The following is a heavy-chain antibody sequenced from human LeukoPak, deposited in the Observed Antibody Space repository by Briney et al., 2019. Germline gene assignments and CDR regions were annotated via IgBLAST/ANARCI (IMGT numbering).Heavy chain of an antibody. D-gene: IGHD6-19*01. CDR1: GASISGWY. J-gene: IGHJ4*02. CDR2: VYGSGYT. Sequence: SETLSLTCTVSGASISGWYWSWIRQPPGKGLEWIGYVYGSGYTNYNPSLKSRVTMSIDTSKNHFSLKLTSVTAADTATYYCAREASLAGFASGLGFNYWGQGILVTVSS. CDR3: AREASLAGFASGLGFNY. V-gene: IGHV4-59*01.